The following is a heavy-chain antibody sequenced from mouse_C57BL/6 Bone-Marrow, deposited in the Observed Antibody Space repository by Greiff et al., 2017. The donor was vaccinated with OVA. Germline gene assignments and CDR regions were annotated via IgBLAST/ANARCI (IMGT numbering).Heavy chain of an antibody. CDR1: GFSLTSCG. CDR3: AKEGIHGYDYYFDY. CDR2: IWGDGST. D-gene: IGHD2-2*01. J-gene: IGHJ2*01. Sequence: VKLQQSGPGLVAPSQCLSITCTVSGFSLTSCGVSWVRQPPGKGLEWLGVIWGDGSTNYHSALISRLSISKDNSKSQVFLKLNSLQTDDTATYYCAKEGIHGYDYYFDYWGQGTTLTVSS. V-gene: IGHV2-3*01.